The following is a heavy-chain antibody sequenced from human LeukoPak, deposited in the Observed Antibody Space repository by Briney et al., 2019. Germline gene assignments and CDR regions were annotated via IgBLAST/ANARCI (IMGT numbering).Heavy chain of an antibody. CDR1: GFTFSSYS. CDR2: ISSSSSYI. Sequence: PGGSLRLSCAASGFTFSSYSMNWVRQAPGKGLEWVSSISSSSSYIYYADSVKGRFTISRDNAKNSLYLQMNSLRAEDTGVYYCARLGDGYKFVCWGQGTLVTVSS. V-gene: IGHV3-21*01. D-gene: IGHD5-24*01. CDR3: ARLGDGYKFVC. J-gene: IGHJ4*02.